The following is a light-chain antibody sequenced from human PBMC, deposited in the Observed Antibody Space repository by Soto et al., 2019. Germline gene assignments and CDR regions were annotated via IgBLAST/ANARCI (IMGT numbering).Light chain of an antibody. CDR3: SSYGGSNNLL. J-gene: IGLJ2*01. CDR1: SSDIGGYNY. Sequence: QSALTQPPSASGSPGQSVTISCTGTSSDIGGYNYVSWYQRHPGKAPKLMISEVSQRPSGVPDRFSGSKSGNTASLTVSGLQTQDEADYYCSSYGGSNNLLFGGGTQLTVL. V-gene: IGLV2-8*01. CDR2: EVS.